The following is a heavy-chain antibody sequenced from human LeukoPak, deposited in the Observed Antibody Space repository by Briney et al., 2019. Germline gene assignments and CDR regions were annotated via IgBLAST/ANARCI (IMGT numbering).Heavy chain of an antibody. V-gene: IGHV3-66*01. CDR3: TRGQSYCGADCYSD. J-gene: IGHJ4*02. D-gene: IGHD2-21*02. Sequence: GPLRLSCAASGFSVSNYYMSWVRQPPGKGLEWVSVMYTGGGRYYGDSVKGRFTISRDNSKNTVFLQMNSLRVEDTALYYCTRGQSYCGADCYSDWGQGTLVTVSS. CDR2: MYTGGGR. CDR1: GFSVSNYY.